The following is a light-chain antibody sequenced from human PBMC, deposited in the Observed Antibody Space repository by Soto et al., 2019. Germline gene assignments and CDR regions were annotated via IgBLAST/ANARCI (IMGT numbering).Light chain of an antibody. CDR3: QHRSEWPVS. CDR1: QSVTTN. CDR2: GAS. J-gene: IGKJ5*01. Sequence: EIVMTQFPATLSVSPGERATLSCRASQSVTTNLAWYQQKPGQAPRLLIYGASSRATGIPDRFSGSGSGTDFTLTISSLEPEDFAVYYCQHRSEWPVSFGQGTRLEIK. V-gene: IGKV3D-15*01.